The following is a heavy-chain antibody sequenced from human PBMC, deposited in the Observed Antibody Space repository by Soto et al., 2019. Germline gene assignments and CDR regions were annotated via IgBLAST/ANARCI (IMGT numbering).Heavy chain of an antibody. J-gene: IGHJ3*02. CDR1: GFTLSTYG. CDR3: VRDRGDGPYDI. D-gene: IGHD3-10*01. Sequence: QVQLVESGGGVVQPGRSLRLSCAASGFTLSTYGMHWVRQAPGKGLQWVALIRYDGSNKYYADSVKGRFTISRDNSKNTLYLQMDSLRPEDTDVYYCVRDRGDGPYDIWGQGTMVTVSS. V-gene: IGHV3-33*01. CDR2: IRYDGSNK.